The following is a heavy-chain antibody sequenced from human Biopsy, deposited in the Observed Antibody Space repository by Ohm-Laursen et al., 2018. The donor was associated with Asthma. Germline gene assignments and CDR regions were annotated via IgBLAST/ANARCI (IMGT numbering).Heavy chain of an antibody. CDR1: GYSFARHD. CDR3: ARATRTGITDRLDP. D-gene: IGHD1-1*01. J-gene: IGHJ5*02. V-gene: IGHV1-8*01. CDR2: MNPRSGNT. Sequence: ASVKVSCKASGYSFARHDINWARQAPGQGLEWMGWMNPRSGNTGFAQKFQGRLSMTRNTSLNTAYMEVRSLKPDDTAVYYCARATRTGITDRLDPWGQGTLVSV.